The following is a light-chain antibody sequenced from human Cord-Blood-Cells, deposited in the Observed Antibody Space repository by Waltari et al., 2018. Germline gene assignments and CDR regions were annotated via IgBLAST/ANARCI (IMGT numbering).Light chain of an antibody. J-gene: IGKJ4*01. CDR3: QQRSNWRT. V-gene: IGKV3-11*01. CDR2: DAS. CDR1: QSVSSY. Sequence: EIVLTQSPATLSLSPWERASLSCRASQSVSSYLAWYQQKPGQAPRLLIYDASNRATGIPARFSGSGSGTDFTLTISSLEPEDFAAYYCQQRSNWRTFGGGTKVEIK.